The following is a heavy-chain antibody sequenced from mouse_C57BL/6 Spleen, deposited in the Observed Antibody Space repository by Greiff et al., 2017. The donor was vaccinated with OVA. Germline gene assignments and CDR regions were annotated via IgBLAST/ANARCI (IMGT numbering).Heavy chain of an antibody. CDR3: ANGYDYAMDY. CDR2: ISSGSSTI. V-gene: IGHV5-17*01. CDR1: GFTFSDYG. Sequence: EVQVVESGGGLVKPGGSLKLSCAASGFTFSDYGMHWVRQAPEKGLEWVAYISSGSSTIYYADTVKGRFTISRDKAKNTLFLQMTSLRSEDTAMYYCANGYDYAMDYWGQGTSVTVSS. J-gene: IGHJ4*01.